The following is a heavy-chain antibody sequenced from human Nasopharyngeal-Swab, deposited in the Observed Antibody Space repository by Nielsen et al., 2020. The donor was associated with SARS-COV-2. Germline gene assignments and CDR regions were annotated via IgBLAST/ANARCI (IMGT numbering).Heavy chain of an antibody. D-gene: IGHD3-10*01. Sequence: SVKVSCKASGGAFSSYAISWVRQAPGQGLEWMGGIFPIFGTSNYAQKFQGRVTITADESTSTAYMELSSLRSEDTAVYYCARDLYGSGSYNFGAFDIWGQGTMVTVSS. V-gene: IGHV1-69*13. CDR3: ARDLYGSGSYNFGAFDI. CDR1: GGAFSSYA. J-gene: IGHJ3*02. CDR2: IFPIFGTS.